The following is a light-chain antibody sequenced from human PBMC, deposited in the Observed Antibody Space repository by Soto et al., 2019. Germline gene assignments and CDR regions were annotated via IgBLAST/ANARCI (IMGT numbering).Light chain of an antibody. CDR3: MQGTHWPLT. V-gene: IGKV2-30*01. CDR1: QSLVYIDENTY. CDR2: RVS. Sequence: DVVMTQSPLSLPVTLGQPASISCRSSQSLVYIDENTYLHWFQQRPGQTPRRLIYRVSNRDSGVPDRFSGSGSGTDFTLKITRVEADDVGVYYCMQGTHWPLTFGQGTKVEIK. J-gene: IGKJ1*01.